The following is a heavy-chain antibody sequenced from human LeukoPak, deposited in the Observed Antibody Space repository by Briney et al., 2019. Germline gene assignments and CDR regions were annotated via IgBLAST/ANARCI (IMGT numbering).Heavy chain of an antibody. V-gene: IGHV4-39*07. Sequence: SETLSLTCTVSGGSISSSSYYWGWIRQPPGKGLEWIGEINHSGSTNYNPSLKSRVTISVDTSKNQFSLKLSSVTAADTAVYYCARAHGEMATAYWGQGTLVTVSS. CDR1: GGSISSSSYY. D-gene: IGHD5-18*01. CDR3: ARAHGEMATAY. J-gene: IGHJ4*02. CDR2: INHSGST.